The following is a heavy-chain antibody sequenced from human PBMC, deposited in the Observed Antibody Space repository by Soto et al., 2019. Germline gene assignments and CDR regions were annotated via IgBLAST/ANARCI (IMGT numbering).Heavy chain of an antibody. CDR1: GFTFSTYP. V-gene: IGHV3-64*02. Sequence: GGSLRLSCAASGFTFSTYPMHWVRRAPGKGLEYVSAITSNGGSTYYADSVEGRFTISRDNSKNTVYLQMNSLRLEDTAVYYCARGPSYSDSYFDYWGQGTLVTVSS. CDR3: ARGPSYSDSYFDY. CDR2: ITSNGGST. J-gene: IGHJ4*02. D-gene: IGHD4-17*01.